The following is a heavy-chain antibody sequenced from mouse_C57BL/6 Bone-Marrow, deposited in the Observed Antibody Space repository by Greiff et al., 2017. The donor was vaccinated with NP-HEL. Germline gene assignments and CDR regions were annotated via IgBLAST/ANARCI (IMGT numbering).Heavy chain of an antibody. Sequence: QVQLQQPGAELVKPGASVKLSCKASGYTFTSYWMQWVKQRPGQGLEWIGEIDPSDSYTNYNQKFKGKATLTVDTSSSTAYMQLSSLTSEDSAVYYCAREPPYYYGSSHWYFDVWGTGTTVTVSS. J-gene: IGHJ1*03. D-gene: IGHD1-1*01. CDR1: GYTFTSYW. CDR2: IDPSDSYT. V-gene: IGHV1-50*01. CDR3: AREPPYYYGSSHWYFDV.